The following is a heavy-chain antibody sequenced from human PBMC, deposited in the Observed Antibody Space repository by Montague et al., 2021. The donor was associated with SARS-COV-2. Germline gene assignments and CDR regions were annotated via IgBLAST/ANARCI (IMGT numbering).Heavy chain of an antibody. CDR1: GGSITTFQYN. J-gene: IGHJ5*01. Sequence: SETLSLTCTVSGGSITTFQYNWVWIRRPPGKGLEWIAAISYSGTTYYSPSLQSRTTLHMAMYTNLFSLRLTSLTAADTVVYSCVRHPTGYPNWFDSWGQGTSVIVSS. D-gene: IGHD3-9*01. V-gene: IGHV4-39*01. CDR3: VRHPTGYPNWFDS. CDR2: ISYSGTT.